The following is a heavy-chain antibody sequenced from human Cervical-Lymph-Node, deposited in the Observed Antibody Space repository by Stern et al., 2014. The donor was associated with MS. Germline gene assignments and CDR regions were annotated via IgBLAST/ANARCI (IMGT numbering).Heavy chain of an antibody. Sequence: VQLVQSGAEVKKPGESLKISCQASGYSFTKYWIGWVRLMPGKGLEWMGIIYPGDSDARYNPSFQGLGTVSVDTSINTAYMQWSSLKASDTAIYYCARLPDAFDIWGQGTMVTVSS. J-gene: IGHJ3*02. V-gene: IGHV5-51*01. CDR2: IYPGDSDA. CDR3: ARLPDAFDI. CDR1: GYSFTKYW.